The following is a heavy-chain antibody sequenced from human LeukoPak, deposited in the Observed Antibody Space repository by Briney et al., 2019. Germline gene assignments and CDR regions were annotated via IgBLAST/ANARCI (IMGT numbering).Heavy chain of an antibody. Sequence: ASVKVPCKASGYTFTGYYMHWVRQAPGQGLEWMGWINPNSGGTNYAQKFQGRVTMTRDTSISTAYMELSRLRSDDTAVYYCARLVRTRTYYFDYWGQGTLVTVSS. D-gene: IGHD1-14*01. CDR3: ARLVRTRTYYFDY. V-gene: IGHV1-2*02. CDR2: INPNSGGT. J-gene: IGHJ4*02. CDR1: GYTFTGYY.